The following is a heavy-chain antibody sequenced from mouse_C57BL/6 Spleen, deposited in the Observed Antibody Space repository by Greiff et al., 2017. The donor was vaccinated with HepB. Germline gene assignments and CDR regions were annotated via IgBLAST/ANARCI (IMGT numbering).Heavy chain of an antibody. J-gene: IGHJ2*01. V-gene: IGHV1-63*01. CDR2: IYPGGGYT. CDR1: GYTFTNYW. Sequence: VKLVESGAELVRPGTSVKMSCKASGYTFTNYWIGWAKQRPGHGLEWIGDIYPGGGYTNYNEKFKGKATLTADKSSSTAYMQFSSLTSEDSAIYYCARGGNRGYFDYWGQGTTLTVSS. CDR3: ARGGNRGYFDY. D-gene: IGHD2-14*01.